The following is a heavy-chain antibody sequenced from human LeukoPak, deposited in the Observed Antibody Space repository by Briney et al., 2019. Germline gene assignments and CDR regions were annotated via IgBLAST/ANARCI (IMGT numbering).Heavy chain of an antibody. J-gene: IGHJ4*02. D-gene: IGHD3-10*01. Sequence: GGSLRLPCEASGFTFRTHSMNWVRQAPGKGLEWVSSITKSSSYVYYADSVKGRSTISRDNANNSLFLQMNNLGVDDTGVYYCARGSGVHVWGQGTLVTVSS. CDR3: ARGSGVHV. V-gene: IGHV3-21*04. CDR1: GFTFRTHS. CDR2: ITKSSSYV.